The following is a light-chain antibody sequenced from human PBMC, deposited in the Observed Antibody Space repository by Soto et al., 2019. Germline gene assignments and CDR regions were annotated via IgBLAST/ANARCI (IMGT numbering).Light chain of an antibody. CDR3: AAWDASLNGVV. CDR1: SSNIGSNT. J-gene: IGLJ2*01. CDR2: SNN. V-gene: IGLV1-44*01. Sequence: QSVLTQPPSASGTPGQRVTISCSGSSSNIGSNTVNWYQQLPGTAPKLLIYSNNQHPSGVPDRFSGYKSGTSASLAISGLPSEDGADSYCAAWDASLNGVVFGGGTKLTVL.